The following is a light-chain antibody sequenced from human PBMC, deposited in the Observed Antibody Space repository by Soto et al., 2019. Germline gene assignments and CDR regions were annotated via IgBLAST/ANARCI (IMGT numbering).Light chain of an antibody. J-gene: IGLJ1*01. CDR2: EVS. CDR3: CSYAGRTPYV. Sequence: QSALTQPASVSGSPGQSITISCTGTSSVVGSYNLVSWYQQRPGKAPKLMIYEVSKRPSGVSNRFSGSKSGNTASLTISGLQAEDEADYYCCSYAGRTPYVFVTGTKVTVL. V-gene: IGLV2-23*02. CDR1: SSVVGSYNL.